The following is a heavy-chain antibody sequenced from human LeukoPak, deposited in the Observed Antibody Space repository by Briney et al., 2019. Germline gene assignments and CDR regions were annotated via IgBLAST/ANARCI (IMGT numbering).Heavy chain of an antibody. D-gene: IGHD3-22*01. J-gene: IGHJ5*02. CDR3: AKAPMIVVTNNWFDP. CDR2: ISGSGSRT. CDR1: GFTFSSYA. V-gene: IGHV3-23*01. Sequence: GGSLRLTCAASGFTFSSYAMNWVRQAPGKGLEWVSSISGSGSRTYYGDSVKGRFTVSRDNSNNTLFLHMNSLRAEDTAVYYCAKAPMIVVTNNWFDPWGQGTLVAVSS.